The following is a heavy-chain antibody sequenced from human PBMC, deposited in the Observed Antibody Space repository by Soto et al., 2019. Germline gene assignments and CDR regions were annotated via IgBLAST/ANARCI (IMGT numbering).Heavy chain of an antibody. CDR1: GGSINNYY. D-gene: IGHD3-16*01. Sequence: QVQLQESGPGLVKPSETLSLTCTVSGGSINNYYWSWIRQPPGKGLEWIGYIYYSGSTNYNPSLKSRVTISGDTSKNQFSLKLSSVTAADTAVYYCARRYGGNFDYWGQGTLVTVSS. J-gene: IGHJ4*02. CDR2: IYYSGST. V-gene: IGHV4-59*01. CDR3: ARRYGGNFDY.